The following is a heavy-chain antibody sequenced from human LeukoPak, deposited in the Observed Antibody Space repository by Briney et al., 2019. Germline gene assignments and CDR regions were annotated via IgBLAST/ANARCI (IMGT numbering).Heavy chain of an antibody. Sequence: SETLSLTCTVSGGSISSYYWGWIRQPPGKGLEWIGYIYYSGSTNYNPSLKSRVTISVDTSKNQFSLKLSSVTAADTAVYYCARAENYYGSGSYNDYWGQGTLVTVSS. D-gene: IGHD3-10*01. J-gene: IGHJ4*02. CDR3: ARAENYYGSGSYNDY. CDR1: GGSISSYY. CDR2: IYYSGST. V-gene: IGHV4-59*01.